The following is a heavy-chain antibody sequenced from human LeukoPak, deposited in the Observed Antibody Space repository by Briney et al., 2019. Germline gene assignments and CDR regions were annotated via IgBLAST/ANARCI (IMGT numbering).Heavy chain of an antibody. CDR3: GTADRDHRYRYGVDV. D-gene: IGHD3-16*02. CDR1: GASISTYY. Sequence: SETLSLTCTVSGASISTYYWSWIRQFPGKGLEWIGYISNIGTTDYVPSLRSRATVSRDESKNQFSLNLKSVTAADTAVYYCGTADRDHRYRYGVDVWGQGTTVTVSS. V-gene: IGHV4-4*08. J-gene: IGHJ6*02. CDR2: ISNIGTT.